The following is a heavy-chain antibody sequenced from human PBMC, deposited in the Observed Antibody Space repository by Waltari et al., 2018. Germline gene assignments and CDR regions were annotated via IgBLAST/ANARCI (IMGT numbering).Heavy chain of an antibody. CDR2: INAGNGDK. J-gene: IGHJ4*02. CDR3: AGGLHSTAWIVDY. D-gene: IGHD6-13*01. Sequence: QVQLVQSGAEVKKPGASVKVSCMTSGYTFSSYGMHWVRQAPGQRLEWMGWINAGNGDKQDSQEFQIRVTFTRDTSASTVYGELSSLTPEDTAVYYCAGGLHSTAWIVDYWGQGTLVTVSS. V-gene: IGHV1-3*01. CDR1: GYTFSSYG.